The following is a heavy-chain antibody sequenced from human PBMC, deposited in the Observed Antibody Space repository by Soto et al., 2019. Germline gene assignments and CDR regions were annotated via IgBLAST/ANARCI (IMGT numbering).Heavy chain of an antibody. CDR3: TKNSAYALDY. Sequence: QVQLQESGPGLVKPSGTLSLSCAVSGGSVSNHNWWSWVRQSPGNGLEWIGEIHHSGGTSYNPSLESRANLSVDTSNNELSLRLNYVTAADTAVYYCTKNSAYALDYWGLGILVTVSS. CDR1: GGSVSNHNW. CDR2: IHHSGGT. D-gene: IGHD5-12*01. J-gene: IGHJ4*02. V-gene: IGHV4-4*02.